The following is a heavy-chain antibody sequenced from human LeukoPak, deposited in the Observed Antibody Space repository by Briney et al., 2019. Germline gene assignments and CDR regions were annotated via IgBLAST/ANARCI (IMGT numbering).Heavy chain of an antibody. CDR1: GFTDSSNY. V-gene: IGHV3-66*02. CDR2: IYSGGST. CDR3: ARERHDYYYMDV. Sequence: GGSLRLSCAASGFTDSSNYMSWVRQAPGKGLEWVSVIYSGGSTYYADSVKGRFTISRDNSKNTLYLQMNSLRAEDTAVYYCARERHDYYYMDVWGKGTTVTVSS. D-gene: IGHD1-1*01. J-gene: IGHJ6*03.